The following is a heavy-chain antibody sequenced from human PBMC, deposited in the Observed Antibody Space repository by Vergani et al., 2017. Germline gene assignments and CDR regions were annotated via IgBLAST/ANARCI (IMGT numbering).Heavy chain of an antibody. J-gene: IGHJ2*01. D-gene: IGHD2-21*01. CDR3: TRPLLANWGGDCEYWYFDL. V-gene: IGHV3-73*02. CDR2: IRSKADSSAT. CDR1: GFPFSGSA. Sequence: EVQLVESGGGLVQPGGSLKLSCAASGFPFSGSAMHWVRQASGKGLEWVGRIRSKADSSATAYASSVKGMFTISRKDSKNTAYLQMNSLQTEDTAVYYCTRPLLANWGGDCEYWYFDLWGRGTLVTVSS.